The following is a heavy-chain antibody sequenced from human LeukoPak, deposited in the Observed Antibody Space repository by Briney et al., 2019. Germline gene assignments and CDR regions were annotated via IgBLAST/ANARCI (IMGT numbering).Heavy chain of an antibody. J-gene: IGHJ3*02. CDR3: ARRTLGMNAFDI. CDR1: GDSISSTSFY. Sequence: SETLSLTCTVSGDSISSTSFYWGWIRQPPGKGLEWIGSIYYSGSTYYNPSLKSRVTISVDTSKNQFSLKLSSVTAADTAVYYCARRTLGMNAFDIWGQGTMVTVSS. D-gene: IGHD7-27*01. CDR2: IYYSGST. V-gene: IGHV4-39*01.